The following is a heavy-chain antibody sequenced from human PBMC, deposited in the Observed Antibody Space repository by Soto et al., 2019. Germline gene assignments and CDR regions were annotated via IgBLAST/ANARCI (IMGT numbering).Heavy chain of an antibody. J-gene: IGHJ6*04. CDR2: ISYDGRSK. CDR1: GFVFRTYG. Sequence: QVQLVESGGGVVQHGRCLRLSGAASGFVFRTYGMYWVRQAPGKGLEWVALISYDGRSKNYADTVMGRFTISRDNSETKLFLHMNSLTLEDTAVYYCANLDTALVFFAMAVWGSGTTVVVFS. CDR3: ANLDTALVFFAMAV. D-gene: IGHD5-18*01. V-gene: IGHV3-30*18.